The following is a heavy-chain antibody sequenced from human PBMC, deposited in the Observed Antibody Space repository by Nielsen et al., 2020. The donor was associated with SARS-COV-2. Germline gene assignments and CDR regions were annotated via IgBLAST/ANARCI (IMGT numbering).Heavy chain of an antibody. J-gene: IGHJ4*02. D-gene: IGHD4/OR15-4a*01. CDR1: SGSISNYY. V-gene: IGHV4-59*06. Sequence: SETLSLTCTVSSGSISNYYWSWIRQHPGKGLEWIGYILYNGTTYYSWPLKSRLTISLDTSKNQFSLKLASVTVADTAVYYCARGARNWGQGALVTVAS. CDR3: ARGARN. CDR2: ILYNGTT.